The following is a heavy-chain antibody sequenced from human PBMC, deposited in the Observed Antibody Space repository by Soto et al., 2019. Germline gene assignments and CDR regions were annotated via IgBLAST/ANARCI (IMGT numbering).Heavy chain of an antibody. CDR1: GFSFSTYS. J-gene: IGHJ6*02. Sequence: GGSLRLSCEASGFSFSTYSMHWVRQAPGKGLEWVSSIGRRSDIYYADSVKGRFTVSRDNAKNSVSLQMNSLRDEDTAVYYCAREETAWPLAYGLDVWGQGTTVTVS. V-gene: IGHV3-21*01. CDR3: AREETAWPLAYGLDV. CDR2: IGRRSDI. D-gene: IGHD2-21*02.